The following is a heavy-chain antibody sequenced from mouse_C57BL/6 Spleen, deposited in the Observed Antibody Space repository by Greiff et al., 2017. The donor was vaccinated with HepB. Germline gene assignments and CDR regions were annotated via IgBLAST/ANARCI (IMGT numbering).Heavy chain of an antibody. CDR2: IDPSDSYT. D-gene: IGHD4-1*01. J-gene: IGHJ4*01. Sequence: QVQLQQPGAELVMPGASVKLSCKASGYTFTSYWMHWVKQRPGQGLEWIGEIDPSDSYTNYNQKFKGKSTLTVDKSSSTAYMQLSSLTSEDSAVYYCARRTPTGTGAMDYWGQGTSVTVSS. V-gene: IGHV1-69*01. CDR1: GYTFTSYW. CDR3: ARRTPTGTGAMDY.